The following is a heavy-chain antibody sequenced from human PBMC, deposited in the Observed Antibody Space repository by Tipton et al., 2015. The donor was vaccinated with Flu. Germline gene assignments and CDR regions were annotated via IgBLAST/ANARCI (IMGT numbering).Heavy chain of an antibody. D-gene: IGHD2-15*01. J-gene: IGHJ5*02. CDR2: INYRGIT. Sequence: TLSLTCTVSGGSISSISDYWGWVRQSPGKGLEWIGNINYRGITYYNPSLKSRVTISVDTPKNQFSLKVTSVTAADTAVYYCARACGSGGHRWFAPWGQGALVTVPS. CDR3: ARACGSGGHRWFAP. V-gene: IGHV4-39*07. CDR1: GGSISSISDY.